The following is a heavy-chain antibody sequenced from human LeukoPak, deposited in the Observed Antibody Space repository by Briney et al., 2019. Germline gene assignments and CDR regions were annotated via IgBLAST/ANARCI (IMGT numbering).Heavy chain of an antibody. CDR2: IIPIFGTA. CDR1: GGTFSSYA. J-gene: IGHJ6*03. V-gene: IGHV1-69*05. CDR3: ARVNLPRGCSGGSCYSLYYYYYYMGV. Sequence: ASVKVSCKASGGTFSSYAISWVRQAPGQGLEWMGGIIPIFGTANYAQKFQGRVTITTDESTSTAYMELSSLRSEDTAVYYCARVNLPRGCSGGSCYSLYYYYYYMGVWGKGTTVTVSS. D-gene: IGHD2-15*01.